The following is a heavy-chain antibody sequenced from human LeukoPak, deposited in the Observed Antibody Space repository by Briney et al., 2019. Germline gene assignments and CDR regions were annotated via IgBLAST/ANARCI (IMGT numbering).Heavy chain of an antibody. J-gene: IGHJ6*02. CDR1: GGSFSGYY. D-gene: IGHD3-3*01. CDR2: INHSGST. Sequence: SETLSLTCAVYGGSFSGYYWSWIRQPPGKGLEWIGEINHSGSTNYNPSLKSRVTISVDTSKNQFSLKLSSVTAADTAVYYCARGSSEWGAYYYGMDVWGQGTTVTVSS. V-gene: IGHV4-34*01. CDR3: ARGSSEWGAYYYGMDV.